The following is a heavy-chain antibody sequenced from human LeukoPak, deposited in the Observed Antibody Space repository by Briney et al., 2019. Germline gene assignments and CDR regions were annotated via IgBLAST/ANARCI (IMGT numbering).Heavy chain of an antibody. Sequence: PSETLSLTCTVSGGSISSGGYYWSWIRQHPGKGLEWIGYIYYSGSTYYNPSLKSRVTISVDTSKNQFSLKLSSVTAADTAVYYCARRAIYYSFDYWGQEPWSPSPQ. V-gene: IGHV4-31*03. D-gene: IGHD2-2*02. CDR1: GGSISSGGYY. CDR2: IYYSGST. CDR3: ARRAIYYSFDY. J-gene: IGHJ4*01.